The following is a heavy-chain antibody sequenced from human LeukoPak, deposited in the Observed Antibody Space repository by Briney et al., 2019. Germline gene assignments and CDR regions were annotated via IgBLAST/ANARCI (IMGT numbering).Heavy chain of an antibody. Sequence: SETLSLTYTVSSGSISTSNYYWGWVRQPPGKALEWIGNIFYSGSTYYSPSLKSRVTISLDTSRNQFSLKLNSVTAADTAVYYCARGRPRRVGATVSIYYFDYWGQGTLVTVSS. CDR1: SGSISTSNYY. J-gene: IGHJ4*02. V-gene: IGHV4-39*07. CDR2: IFYSGST. CDR3: ARGRPRRVGATVSIYYFDY. D-gene: IGHD1-26*01.